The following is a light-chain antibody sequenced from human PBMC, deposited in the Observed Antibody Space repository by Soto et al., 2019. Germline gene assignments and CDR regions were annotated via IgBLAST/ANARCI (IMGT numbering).Light chain of an antibody. Sequence: EIVLTQSPGTLSLSPGEGATVSCRVSQSINSKSLVWYQRKFGQALRLIIYNTSSRATGIPDRFSGSGSGTDFTLSISRLEPEDFAVYYCQHYGGSFIFGPGTKVDFK. J-gene: IGKJ3*01. CDR1: QSINSKS. CDR2: NTS. V-gene: IGKV3-20*01. CDR3: QHYGGSFI.